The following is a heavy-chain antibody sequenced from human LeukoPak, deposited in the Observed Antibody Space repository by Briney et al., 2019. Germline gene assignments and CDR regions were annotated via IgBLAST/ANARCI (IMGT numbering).Heavy chain of an antibody. Sequence: PSETLSLTCSVSGDSVSNSRVYWGWIRQTPGEGLEWIGSIYNNGRTYYNPSLKSRVTISVDTSKNQFSLKLSSVTAADTAVYYCARAVSGIYTRFFAAAGSFDYWGQGTLVTVSS. CDR2: IYNNGRT. CDR3: ARAVSGIYTRFFAAAGSFDY. J-gene: IGHJ4*02. D-gene: IGHD6-13*01. V-gene: IGHV4-39*07. CDR1: GDSVSNSRVY.